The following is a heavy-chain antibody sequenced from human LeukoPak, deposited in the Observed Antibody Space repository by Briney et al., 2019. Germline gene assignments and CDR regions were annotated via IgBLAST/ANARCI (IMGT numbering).Heavy chain of an antibody. J-gene: IGHJ6*02. D-gene: IGHD3-16*02. CDR3: ARVYDYVWGSYLHYYGMDV. CDR1: GGSISSSSYY. Sequence: PSETLSLTCTVSGGSISSSSYYWGWIRQPPGKGLEWIGSIYYSGSTYYNPSLKSRVTISVDTSKNQFSLKLSSATAADTAVYYCARVYDYVWGSYLHYYGMDVWGQGTTVTVSS. CDR2: IYYSGST. V-gene: IGHV4-39*07.